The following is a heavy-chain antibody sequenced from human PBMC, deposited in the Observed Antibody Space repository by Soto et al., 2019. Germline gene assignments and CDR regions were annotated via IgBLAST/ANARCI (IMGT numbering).Heavy chain of an antibody. J-gene: IGHJ6*02. CDR3: ARDRCTNGVCYTTVYYYYGMDV. CDR2: IIPIFGTA. V-gene: IGHV1-69*13. Sequence: SVKVPCKASGGTFSSYAISWVRQAPGQGLEWMGGIIPIFGTANYAQKFQGRVTITADESTSTAYMELSSLRSEDTAVYYCARDRCTNGVCYTTVYYYYGMDVWGQGTTVTVSS. CDR1: GGTFSSYA. D-gene: IGHD2-8*01.